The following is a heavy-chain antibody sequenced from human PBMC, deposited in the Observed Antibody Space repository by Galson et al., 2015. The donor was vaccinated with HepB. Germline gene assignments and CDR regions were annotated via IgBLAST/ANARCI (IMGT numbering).Heavy chain of an antibody. CDR2: INPNSGGT. CDR3: ARQRTITMIVVVINEPPDY. CDR1: GYTFTGYY. V-gene: IGHV1-2*02. Sequence: SVKVSCKASGYTFTGYYMHWVRQAPGQGLEWMGWINPNSGGTNYAQKFQGRVTMTRDTSISTAYMELSRLRSDDTAVYYCARQRTITMIVVVINEPPDYWGQGTLVTVSS. J-gene: IGHJ4*02. D-gene: IGHD3-22*01.